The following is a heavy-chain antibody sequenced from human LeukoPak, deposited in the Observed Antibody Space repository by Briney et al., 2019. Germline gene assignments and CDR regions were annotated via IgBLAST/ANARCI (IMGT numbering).Heavy chain of an antibody. J-gene: IGHJ4*02. CDR3: VRQQTPHGNFDY. Sequence: GGSLRLSCAASGFTFGNYAMHWVRQAPGKGLEWVSGISWNSRSIGYADSVRGRFTISRDNAKNSLSLQMNSLRAEDTAVYYCVRQQTPHGNFDYWGQGTLVTVSS. V-gene: IGHV3-9*01. CDR1: GFTFGNYA. D-gene: IGHD1-1*01. CDR2: ISWNSRSI.